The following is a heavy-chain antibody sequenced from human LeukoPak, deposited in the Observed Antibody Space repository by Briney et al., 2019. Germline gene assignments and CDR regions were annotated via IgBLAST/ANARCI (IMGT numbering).Heavy chain of an antibody. CDR2: IYYSGST. Sequence: SETLSLTCTVSGGSISSYYWSWIRQPPGKGLEWIGYIYYSGSTNYNPPLKSRVTISVDTSKNQFSLKLSFVTAADTAVYYCARGSIAARNDAFDIWGQGTIVTVSS. CDR1: GGSISSYY. V-gene: IGHV4-59*01. J-gene: IGHJ3*02. D-gene: IGHD6-6*01. CDR3: ARGSIAARNDAFDI.